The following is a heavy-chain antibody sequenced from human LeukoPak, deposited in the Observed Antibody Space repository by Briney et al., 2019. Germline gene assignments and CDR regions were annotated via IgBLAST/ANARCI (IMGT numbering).Heavy chain of an antibody. J-gene: IGHJ4*02. CDR3: ALSAVASDFDY. CDR1: GFPFSVYE. V-gene: IGHV3-48*03. Sequence: GGSLRLSCTVSGFPFSVYEMNWVRQAPGKGLEWVSNIGSSGTPRYYAESVKGRFSISRDNAENSLFLQMNSLRVEDTGIYYCALSAVASDFDYWGQGALVTVSS. D-gene: IGHD6-19*01. CDR2: IGSSGTPR.